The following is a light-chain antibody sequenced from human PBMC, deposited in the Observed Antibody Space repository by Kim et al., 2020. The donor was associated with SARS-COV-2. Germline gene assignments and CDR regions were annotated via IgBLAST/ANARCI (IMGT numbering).Light chain of an antibody. CDR1: QSLLHSNGYNY. CDR2: LGS. CDR3: MQALQTPWT. V-gene: IGKV2-28*01. Sequence: DIVMTQSPLSLPVTPGEPASISCRSGQSLLHSNGYNYLDWYLQKPGQSPQLLIYLGSNRATGVPDRFSGSRSGTDFTLKISRVEAEDVGVYYCMQALQTPWTFGQGTKVDIK. J-gene: IGKJ1*01.